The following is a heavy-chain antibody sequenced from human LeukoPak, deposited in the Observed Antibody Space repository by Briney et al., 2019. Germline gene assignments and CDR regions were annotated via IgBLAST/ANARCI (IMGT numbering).Heavy chain of an antibody. CDR1: GGSIGSYY. J-gene: IGHJ3*02. CDR3: ARDSGDDAFDI. Sequence: SETLSLTCTVSGGSIGSYYWSWIRQPPGKGLEWIGYIYYSGSTNYNPSLKSRVTISVDTSKNQFSLKLSSVTAADTTVYYCARDSGDDAFDIWGQGTMVTVSS. V-gene: IGHV4-59*01. CDR2: IYYSGST.